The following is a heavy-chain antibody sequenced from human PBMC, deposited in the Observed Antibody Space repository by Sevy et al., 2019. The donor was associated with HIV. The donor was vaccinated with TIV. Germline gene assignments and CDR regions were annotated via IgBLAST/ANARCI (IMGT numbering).Heavy chain of an antibody. CDR1: GFTFDNYW. J-gene: IGHJ4*02. CDR2: IRQDGNEI. CDR3: ARRYFDL. Sequence: GGSLRLSCVASGFTFDNYWMQWVLQAPGKGLEWVANIRQDGNEIYYADSVKGRFTISRDNAKESLYLQMSNLRVEDTAIYYCARRYFDLWGQGILVTVSS. V-gene: IGHV3-7*01.